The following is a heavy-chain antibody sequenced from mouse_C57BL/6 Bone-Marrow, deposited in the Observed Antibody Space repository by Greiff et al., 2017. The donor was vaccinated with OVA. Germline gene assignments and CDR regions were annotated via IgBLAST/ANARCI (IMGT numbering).Heavy chain of an antibody. J-gene: IGHJ2*01. CDR2: IHPNSGST. CDR1: GYTFTSYW. V-gene: IGHV1-64*01. D-gene: IGHD1-1*01. CDR3: ARDYGSSSYDFDY. Sequence: QVQLQQPGAELVKPGASVKLSCKASGYTFTSYWMHWVKQRPGQGLEWIGMIHPNSGSTNYNEKFKSKATLTVDKSSSTAYMQLSSLTSEDSAVYYCARDYGSSSYDFDYWGQGTTLTVAS.